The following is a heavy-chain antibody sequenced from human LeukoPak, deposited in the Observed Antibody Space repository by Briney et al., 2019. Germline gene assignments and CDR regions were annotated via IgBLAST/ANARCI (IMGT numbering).Heavy chain of an antibody. J-gene: IGHJ4*02. CDR1: GNSFSNYW. D-gene: IGHD6-19*01. V-gene: IGHV5-51*01. CDR2: IYPGDSDT. CDR3: ATRGVADAWFDY. Sequence: GESLKISCKGSGNSFSNYWIGWVRPMPGKGLEWMAIIYPGDSDTRYSPSFQGQVTISADKSISTAYLQWSSLKASDSAIYYCATRGVADAWFDYWGQGTLVTVSS.